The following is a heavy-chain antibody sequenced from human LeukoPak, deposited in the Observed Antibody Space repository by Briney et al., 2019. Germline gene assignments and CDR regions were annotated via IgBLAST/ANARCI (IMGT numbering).Heavy chain of an antibody. Sequence: GESLKISCKGSEYDFSNYWIGWVRQVPGKGLEWMGIIYPGDSDTRKSPAFQGQVTISADKSISTAYLQWSSLKASDTAMYYCARIAWYYDSSGNYGPDAFDIWGQGTMVTVSS. CDR1: EYDFSNYW. CDR2: IYPGDSDT. D-gene: IGHD3-22*01. J-gene: IGHJ3*02. CDR3: ARIAWYYDSSGNYGPDAFDI. V-gene: IGHV5-51*01.